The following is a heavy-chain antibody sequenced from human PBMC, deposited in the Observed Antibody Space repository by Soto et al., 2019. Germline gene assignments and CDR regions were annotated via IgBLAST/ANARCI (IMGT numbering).Heavy chain of an antibody. Sequence: GGSLRLSCAAFGFTCSSYAMSWVRQAPGKGLEWVSAISGSGGSTYYADSVKGRFTISRDNSKNTLYLQMNSLRAEDTAVYYCANHPRHLQLWSPYYFDNWGQGTLVTVSS. V-gene: IGHV3-23*01. CDR2: ISGSGGST. D-gene: IGHD5-18*01. J-gene: IGHJ4*02. CDR1: GFTCSSYA. CDR3: ANHPRHLQLWSPYYFDN.